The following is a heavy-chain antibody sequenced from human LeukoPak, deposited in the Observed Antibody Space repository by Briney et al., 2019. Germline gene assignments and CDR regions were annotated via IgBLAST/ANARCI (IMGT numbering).Heavy chain of an antibody. CDR1: GGTFSSYA. J-gene: IGHJ6*03. D-gene: IGHD3-22*01. CDR3: ARAEYYDSSGYLGYYYYYTDV. Sequence: SVKVSCKASGGTFSSYAISWVRQAPGQGLEWMGGIIPIFGTANYAQKFQGRVTITTDESTSTAYMELSSLRSEDTAVYYCARAEYYDSSGYLGYYYYYTDVWSKGTTVTVSS. V-gene: IGHV1-69*05. CDR2: IIPIFGTA.